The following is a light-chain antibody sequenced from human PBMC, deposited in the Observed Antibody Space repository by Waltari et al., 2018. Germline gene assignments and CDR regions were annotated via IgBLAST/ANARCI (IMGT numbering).Light chain of an antibody. J-gene: IGLJ3*02. CDR3: SAWDSGLRDWV. CDR2: KTN. CDR1: SNNVGNQA. Sequence: QAGLTQPPSVSTGLRQTATLTCTGTSNNVGNQAAIRLQQRQGQPPKLLSYKTNIRPSAISERLSASRSGNLASLTITGLQPEDEGDYYCSAWDSGLRDWVFGGGTKLTVL. V-gene: IGLV10-54*01.